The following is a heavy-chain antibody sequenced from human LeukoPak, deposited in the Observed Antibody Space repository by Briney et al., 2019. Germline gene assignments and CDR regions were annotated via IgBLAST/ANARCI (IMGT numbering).Heavy chain of an antibody. CDR2: ISYDGSNK. CDR1: GFTFSSYA. Sequence: PGGSLRLSCAASGFTFSSYAMHWVRQAPGKGLDWVAVISYDGSNKYYADSVKGRFTISRDNSKNTLYLQMNSLRAEDTAVYYCAKDREFYYGSGSYILDYWGQGTLVTVSS. D-gene: IGHD3-10*01. J-gene: IGHJ4*02. CDR3: AKDREFYYGSGSYILDY. V-gene: IGHV3-30*04.